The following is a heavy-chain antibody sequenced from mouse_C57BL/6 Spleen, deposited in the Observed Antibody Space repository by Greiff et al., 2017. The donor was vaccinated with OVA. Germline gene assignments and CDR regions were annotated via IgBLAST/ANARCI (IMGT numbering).Heavy chain of an antibody. CDR1: GYTFTDYE. CDR2: IDPETGGT. CDR3: TRDPLYYGSSYDYAMDY. D-gene: IGHD1-1*01. V-gene: IGHV1-15*01. Sequence: VQLQQSGAELVRPGASVTLSCKASGYTFTDYEMHWVKQTPVHGLEWIGAIDPETGGTAYNQKFKGKAILTADKSSSTAYMELRSLTSEDSAVYYGTRDPLYYGSSYDYAMDYWGQGTSVTVSS. J-gene: IGHJ4*01.